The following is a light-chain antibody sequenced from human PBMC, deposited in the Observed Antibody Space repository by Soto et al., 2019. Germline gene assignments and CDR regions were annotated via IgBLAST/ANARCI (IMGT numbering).Light chain of an antibody. CDR3: QQYNTFWT. J-gene: IGKJ1*01. Sequence: DIQMTQSPSTLSASVGDRVTITCRASQGIANDLSWYQQKPGRAPKLLIYDASTLQSGVPSRFRGSGSGAEFILTISNLQPDDVASYYCQQYNTFWTFGQGTKVEIK. CDR1: QGIAND. CDR2: DAS. V-gene: IGKV1-17*02.